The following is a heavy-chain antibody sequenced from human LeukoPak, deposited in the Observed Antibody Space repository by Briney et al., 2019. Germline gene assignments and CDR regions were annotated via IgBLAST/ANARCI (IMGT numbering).Heavy chain of an antibody. CDR3: ATGAGCGY. V-gene: IGHV3-7*03. Sequence: GGSLRLSCAASGFTFSSYWMTWVRQAPGKGLEWVANIKQDGSESKYVDSVKGRFTISRDNANNSLYLQLNTLRDEDTAVYYCATGAGCGYWGQGTLVTVSS. J-gene: IGHJ4*02. CDR2: IKQDGSES. CDR1: GFTFSSYW. D-gene: IGHD6-19*01.